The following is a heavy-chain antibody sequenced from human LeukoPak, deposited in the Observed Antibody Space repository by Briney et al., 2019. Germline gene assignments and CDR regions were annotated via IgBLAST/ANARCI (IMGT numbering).Heavy chain of an antibody. CDR3: AKAAGAAGTWYYFDY. J-gene: IGHJ4*02. D-gene: IGHD6-13*01. CDR1: GFTFSSYA. CDR2: ISGSGGST. Sequence: GGSLRLSCAASGFTFSSYAMSWVRQPPGRGLGWALVISGSGGSTYYADSVKGRFTISRDNSKNTLYLQMNSLRAEDTAVYYCAKAAGAAGTWYYFDYWGQGTLVTVSS. V-gene: IGHV3-23*01.